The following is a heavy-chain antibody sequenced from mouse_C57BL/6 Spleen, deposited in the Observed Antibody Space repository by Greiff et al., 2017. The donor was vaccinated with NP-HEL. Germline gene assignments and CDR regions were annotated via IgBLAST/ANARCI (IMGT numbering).Heavy chain of an antibody. CDR2: IYPGDGDT. D-gene: IGHD1-1*01. CDR1: GYAFSSSW. CDR3: ARSGDYGSRYYAMDY. V-gene: IGHV1-82*01. J-gene: IGHJ4*01. Sequence: QVQLQQSGPELVKPGASVKISCKASGYAFSSSWMNWVKQRPGKGLEWIGRIYPGDGDTNYNGKFKRKATLTADKSSSTAYMQLSSLTSEDSAVYFCARSGDYGSRYYAMDYWGQGTSVTVSS.